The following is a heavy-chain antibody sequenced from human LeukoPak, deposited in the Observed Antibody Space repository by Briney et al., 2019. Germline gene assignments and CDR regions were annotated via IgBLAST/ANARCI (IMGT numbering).Heavy chain of an antibody. CDR1: GYTFTSYY. CDR3: ARDHRFLGGYYMDV. Sequence: SVKVSCKASGYTFTSYYMHWVRQAPGQGLEWMGGIIPIFGTANYAQKFQGRVTITTDESTSTAYMELSSLRSEGTAEYYCARDHRFLGGYYMDVWGKGTTVTVSS. J-gene: IGHJ6*03. D-gene: IGHD3-16*01. V-gene: IGHV1-69*05. CDR2: IIPIFGTA.